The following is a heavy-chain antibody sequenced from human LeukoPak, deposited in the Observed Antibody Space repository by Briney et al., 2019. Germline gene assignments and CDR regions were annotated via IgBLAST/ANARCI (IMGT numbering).Heavy chain of an antibody. D-gene: IGHD2-15*01. CDR3: ARGGGSLNS. CDR2: IFHSGST. Sequence: SETLSLTCTVSSGSISTYYWSWIRQSPGKGLEWMGYIFHSGSTTYNPSLSSRLTISVYTSKNQFSLELRSVTAADTAVYYCARGGGSLNSWGQGTLVTVSS. J-gene: IGHJ4*02. V-gene: IGHV4-59*12. CDR1: SGSISTYY.